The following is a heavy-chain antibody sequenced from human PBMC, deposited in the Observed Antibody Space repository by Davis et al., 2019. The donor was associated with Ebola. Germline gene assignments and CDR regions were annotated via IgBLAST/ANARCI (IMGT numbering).Heavy chain of an antibody. CDR2: IDPSDCYT. CDR3: ARHNDQGIAVAENWFDP. CDR1: GYSFTSYW. J-gene: IGHJ5*02. V-gene: IGHV5-10-1*01. Sequence: GESLKISCKGSGYSFTSYWISWVRQMPGKGLEWMGRIDPSDCYTNYSPSFQGHVTISADKSISTAYLQWSSLKASDTAMYYCARHNDQGIAVAENWFDPWGQGTLVTVSP. D-gene: IGHD6-13*01.